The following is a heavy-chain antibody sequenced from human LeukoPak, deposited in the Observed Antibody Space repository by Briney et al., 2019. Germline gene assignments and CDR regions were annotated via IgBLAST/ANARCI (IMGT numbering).Heavy chain of an antibody. CDR1: TDFLTSYY. D-gene: IGHD4-17*01. J-gene: IGHJ3*01. Sequence: SETLSLTCSVSTDFLTSYYWTWLRQSPGKGLEWIGYIYYNGNTNYNPSLRSRVTISIETSKSRFSLNLKSVTAADTAVYYCARERRTILFHGDYIKDGFDVWGQGTVVTVAS. V-gene: IGHV4-59*01. CDR3: ARERRTILFHGDYIKDGFDV. CDR2: IYYNGNT.